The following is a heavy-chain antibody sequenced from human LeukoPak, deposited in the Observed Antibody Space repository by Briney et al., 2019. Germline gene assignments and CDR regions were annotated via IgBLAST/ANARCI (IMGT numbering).Heavy chain of an antibody. CDR3: AKEVTMIVVLTAHDY. CDR1: GFTFTNYA. D-gene: IGHD3-22*01. Sequence: GGSLRLSCAASGFTFTNYAMSWVRQAPGKGLERVSSISVSGDSTYYADSVKGRFTISGDNSKNTLYLQMNSLRAEDTAVYHCAKEVTMIVVLTAHDYWGQGTLVAVSS. J-gene: IGHJ4*02. V-gene: IGHV3-23*01. CDR2: ISVSGDST.